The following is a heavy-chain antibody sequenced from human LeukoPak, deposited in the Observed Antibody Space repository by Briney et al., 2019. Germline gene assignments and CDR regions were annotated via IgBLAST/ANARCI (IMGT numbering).Heavy chain of an antibody. V-gene: IGHV1-24*01. CDR1: GYTLTELS. Sequence: GASVKVSCKVSGYTLTELSMHWVRQAPGKGLEWMGGFDPEDGETIYAQKFQGRVTMTEDTSTDTAYMELSSLRSEDTAVYYCAREDSEYYDILTGYYIWGQGTLVTVSS. J-gene: IGHJ4*02. D-gene: IGHD3-9*01. CDR3: AREDSEYYDILTGYYI. CDR2: FDPEDGET.